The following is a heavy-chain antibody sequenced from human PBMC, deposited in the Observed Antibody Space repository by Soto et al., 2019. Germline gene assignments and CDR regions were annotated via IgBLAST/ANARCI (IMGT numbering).Heavy chain of an antibody. CDR2: ISNSGRTI. J-gene: IGHJ4*02. D-gene: IGHD5-12*01. CDR3: AASGYGRGYFDY. Sequence: GXLILSFSASGFSFSYYYMTWIRQAPGKGLEWVSYISNSGRTIYYADSVKGRFTISRDNAKNSLYLQMNSLRAEDTAVYYCAASGYGRGYFDYWGQGALVTVSS. V-gene: IGHV3-11*01. CDR1: GFSFSYYY.